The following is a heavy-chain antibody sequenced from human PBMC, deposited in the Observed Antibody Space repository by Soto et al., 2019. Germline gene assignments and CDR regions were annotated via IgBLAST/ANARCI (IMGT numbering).Heavy chain of an antibody. J-gene: IGHJ4*02. V-gene: IGHV3-48*03. D-gene: IGHD1-26*01. Sequence: EVQLVESGGGLVQPGGSLRLSCAASRFSFNTYEMNWVRQAPGKGLEWVSYISSSGSTIYYADSVKGRFTVSRDNGKNSLYLQMNSLRAEDTAVYYCAYGGSCDYWGQGTQVTVSS. CDR3: AYGGSCDY. CDR1: RFSFNTYE. CDR2: ISSSGSTI.